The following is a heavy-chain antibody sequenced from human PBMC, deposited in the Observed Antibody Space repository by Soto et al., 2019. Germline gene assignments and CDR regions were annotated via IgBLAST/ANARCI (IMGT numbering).Heavy chain of an antibody. Sequence: QVQLVQSGAEAKRPGSSVKVSCKASGGTFSSYAISWVRQAPGQGLEWLGGIIPSFGTGNYQQNFQGRLTITADESTSTVYMELSGLTSGDTAMYYCARERGGYNRGDFEFWGQGTLVTVSS. J-gene: IGHJ4*02. V-gene: IGHV1-69*01. CDR2: IIPSFGTG. CDR1: GGTFSSYA. CDR3: ARERGGYNRGDFEF. D-gene: IGHD5-12*01.